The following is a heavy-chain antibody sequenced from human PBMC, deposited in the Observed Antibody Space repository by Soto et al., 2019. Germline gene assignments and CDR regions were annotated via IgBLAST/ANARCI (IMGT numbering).Heavy chain of an antibody. CDR3: ARGYRSSTSCPTPMDV. CDR2: IYYSGST. Sequence: LPQTLCLPCTVSGGFLSRGGYLWSWLRQHPGKGLEWIGYIYYSGSTYYNPSLKSRVTISVDTSKNQFSLKLSSVTAADTAVYYCARGYRSSTSCPTPMDVWGKGTTVT. J-gene: IGHJ6*03. D-gene: IGHD2-2*01. CDR1: GGFLSRGGYL. V-gene: IGHV4-31*03.